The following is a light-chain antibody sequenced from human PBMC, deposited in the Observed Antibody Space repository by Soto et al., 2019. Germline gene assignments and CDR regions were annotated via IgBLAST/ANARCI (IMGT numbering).Light chain of an antibody. CDR2: EVT. J-gene: IGLJ1*01. CDR1: SSDVGGYNY. Sequence: QAVVTQPPSASGSPGQSVTISCTGTSSDVGGYNYVSWYQQHPGKAPKLMIYEVTKRPSGVPDRFSGSKSGNTASLTVSGLRAEDEADYYCYSYAGSSRVFGTGTKVTVL. CDR3: YSYAGSSRV. V-gene: IGLV2-8*01.